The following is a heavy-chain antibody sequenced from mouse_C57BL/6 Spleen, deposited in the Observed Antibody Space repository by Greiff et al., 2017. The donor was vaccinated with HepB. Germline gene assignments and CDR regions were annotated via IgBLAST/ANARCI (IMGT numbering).Heavy chain of an antibody. J-gene: IGHJ2*01. V-gene: IGHV6-3*01. Sequence: EVKLQESGGGLVQPGGSMKLSCVASGFTFSNYWMNWVRQSPEKGLEWVAQIRLKSDNYATHYAESVKGRFTISRDDSKSSVYLQMNNLRAEETGIYYCTGPYYGSSVGYWGQGTTLTVSS. D-gene: IGHD1-1*01. CDR3: TGPYYGSSVGY. CDR1: GFTFSNYW. CDR2: IRLKSDNYAT.